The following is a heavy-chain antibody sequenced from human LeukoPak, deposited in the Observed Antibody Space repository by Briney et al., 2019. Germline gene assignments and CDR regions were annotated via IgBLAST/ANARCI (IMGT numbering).Heavy chain of an antibody. J-gene: IGHJ3*02. D-gene: IGHD2-2*01. CDR1: GFTFSSYS. Sequence: GGSLRLSCAASGFTFSSYSMNWVRQAPGKGLEWVSSISSSSSYIYYADSVKGRFTISRDNAKNSLYLQMNSLRAEDTAVYYCARVDVVVREDAFDIWGQGTMVTVSS. V-gene: IGHV3-21*01. CDR3: ARVDVVVREDAFDI. CDR2: ISSSSSYI.